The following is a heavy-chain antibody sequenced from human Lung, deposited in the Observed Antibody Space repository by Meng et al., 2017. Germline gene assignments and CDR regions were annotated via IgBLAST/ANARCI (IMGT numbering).Heavy chain of an antibody. J-gene: IGHJ4*02. D-gene: IGHD4-11*01. CDR1: GGSSIDYY. Sequence: QRQLQQLGGALLKASGTLSLTCVVSGGSSIDYYCVWSRQPPGKGLEWIGEINHSGSTNYTPSLESRATISVATAQNNLSLKLGSVTAADSAVYYCARGPTTMAHDFDYWGQGTLVTVSS. CDR3: ARGPTTMAHDFDY. V-gene: IGHV4-34*01. CDR2: INHSGST.